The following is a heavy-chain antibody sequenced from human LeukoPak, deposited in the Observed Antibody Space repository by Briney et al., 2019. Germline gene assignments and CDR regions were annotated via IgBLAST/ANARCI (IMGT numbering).Heavy chain of an antibody. D-gene: IGHD4-23*01. J-gene: IGHJ4*02. CDR3: ARGYGGNIANFFDY. CDR2: IYYSGST. V-gene: IGHV4-31*03. CDR1: GGSISSGGYY. Sequence: SQTLSLTCTVSGGSISSGGYYWSWIRQHPGKGLEWIGYIYYSGSTYYNPSLKSRVTISADTSKNQFSLKLSSVTAADTAVYYCARGYGGNIANFFDYWGQGTLVTVSS.